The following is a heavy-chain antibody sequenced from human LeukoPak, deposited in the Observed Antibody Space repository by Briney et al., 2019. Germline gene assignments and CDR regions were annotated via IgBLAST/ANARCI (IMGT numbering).Heavy chain of an antibody. J-gene: IGHJ4*02. CDR2: ISSSGNTI. V-gene: IGHV3-48*03. Sequence: TGGSLRLSCAASGFTFSSYEMNWVRQAPGKGLEWVSYISSSGNTIYYADSVKGRFTISRDNAMNSLYLQMNSLRAEDTALYYCARTNYYDISGYDYWGQGTLVTVSS. CDR1: GFTFSSYE. D-gene: IGHD3-22*01. CDR3: ARTNYYDISGYDY.